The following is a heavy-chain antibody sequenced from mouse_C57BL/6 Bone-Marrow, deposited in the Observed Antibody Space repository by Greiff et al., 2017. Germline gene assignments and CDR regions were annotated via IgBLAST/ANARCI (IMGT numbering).Heavy chain of an antibody. CDR2: IYPSDSET. Sequence: QVQLKQSGAELVRPGSSVKLSCKASGYTFTSYWMDWVKQRPGQGLEWIGNIYPSDSETHYNQKFKDKATLTVDKSSSTAYMQLGSLTSEDSAVYYCARATYYFDYWGQGTTRTVSS. J-gene: IGHJ2*01. CDR1: GYTFTSYW. D-gene: IGHD1-1*01. V-gene: IGHV1-61*01. CDR3: ARATYYFDY.